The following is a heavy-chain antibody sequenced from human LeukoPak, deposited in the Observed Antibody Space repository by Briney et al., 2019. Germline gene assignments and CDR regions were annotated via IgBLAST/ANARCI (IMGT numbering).Heavy chain of an antibody. CDR1: GFTFSSYD. J-gene: IGHJ4*02. D-gene: IGHD3-10*01. V-gene: IGHV3-23*01. CDR3: ARRSGFYFDY. CDR2: ISGSGCTT. Sequence: GGSLSLSCAASGFTFSSYDMNGAREARGEGLEWGSEISGSGCTTYYAAPVTGRFTISRDTSTNTLHLQMTSLRAEDTAVYYCARRSGFYFDYWGQGTLVTVSS.